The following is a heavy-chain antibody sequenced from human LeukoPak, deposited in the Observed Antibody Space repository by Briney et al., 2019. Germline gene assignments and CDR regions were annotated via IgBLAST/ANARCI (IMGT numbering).Heavy chain of an antibody. Sequence: GGSLRLSCAASGFTFSSYAMSWVRQAPGKGLEWVADIKQDGSEKYYVDSVKGRFTISRDNAKNALSLQMNSLRAEDTAVYYCARERLFSNDYWGQGTLVTVSS. CDR3: ARERLFSNDY. CDR2: IKQDGSEK. V-gene: IGHV3-7*01. D-gene: IGHD3-9*01. CDR1: GFTFSSYA. J-gene: IGHJ4*02.